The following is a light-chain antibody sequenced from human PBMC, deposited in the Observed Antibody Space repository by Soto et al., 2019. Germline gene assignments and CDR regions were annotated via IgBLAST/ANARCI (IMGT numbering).Light chain of an antibody. CDR1: SSNIGSNT. Sequence: QSVLTQPPSASGTPGQRVTISCSGSSSNIGSNTVNWYQQLPGTAPKLLIYSNNQRPSGVPDRFSGSKSGTSASLAISGLQSEDEADYDCAAWDDSLNGFYVFGTGTKVTVL. V-gene: IGLV1-44*01. CDR2: SNN. J-gene: IGLJ1*01. CDR3: AAWDDSLNGFYV.